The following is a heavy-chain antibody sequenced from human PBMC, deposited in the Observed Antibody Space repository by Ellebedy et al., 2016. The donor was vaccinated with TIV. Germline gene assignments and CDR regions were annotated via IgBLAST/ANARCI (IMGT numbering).Heavy chain of an antibody. CDR3: ARHKGAAAGPPEY. V-gene: IGHV4-59*01. CDR2: IYYSGST. J-gene: IGHJ4*02. D-gene: IGHD6-13*01. Sequence: SETLSLTXTVSGGSISSYYWSWIRQPPGKGLEWIGYIYYSGSTNYNPSLKSRVTISVDTSKNQFSLKLSSVTAADTAVYYCARHKGAAAGPPEYWGQGTLVTVSS. CDR1: GGSISSYY.